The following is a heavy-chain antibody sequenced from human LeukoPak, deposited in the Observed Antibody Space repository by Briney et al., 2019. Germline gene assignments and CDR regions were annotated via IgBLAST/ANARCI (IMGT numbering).Heavy chain of an antibody. J-gene: IGHJ5*02. V-gene: IGHV3-30*18. CDR3: AKAYSEQWLVWFDP. CDR2: ISYDGSND. CDR1: GFTFRSHG. Sequence: GGSLRLSCAASGFTFRSHGMHWVRQRPGRGLEWLALISYDGSNDHFADSVKGRFTISRDNSKNTLYLQMNSLRAEDTAVYYCAKAYSEQWLVWFDPWGQGTLVTVSS. D-gene: IGHD6-19*01.